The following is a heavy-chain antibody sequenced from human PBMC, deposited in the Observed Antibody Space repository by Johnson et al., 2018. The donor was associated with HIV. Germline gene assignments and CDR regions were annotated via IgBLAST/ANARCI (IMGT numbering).Heavy chain of an antibody. Sequence: QMLLVESGGGVVQPGRSLRLSCAASGFTFSSYSVHWVRQAPGKGLEWVAVISFDGYHKYYADSVKGRFTISRNNAKNSLYLQMNSLRDEDTAVYYCARGGREELHDAFDIWGQGTMVTVSS. V-gene: IGHV3-30-3*01. CDR2: ISFDGYHK. J-gene: IGHJ3*02. D-gene: IGHD1-26*01. CDR3: ARGGREELHDAFDI. CDR1: GFTFSSYS.